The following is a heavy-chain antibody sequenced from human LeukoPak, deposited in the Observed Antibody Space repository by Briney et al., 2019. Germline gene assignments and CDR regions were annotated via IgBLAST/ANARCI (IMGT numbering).Heavy chain of an antibody. Sequence: PGGSLRLSCAASGFTFSSYAMHWVRQAPGKGLEWVAVISYDGSNKYYADSVKGRFTISRDNSKNTLYLQMNSLRAEDTAVYYCAKEGVRTGATTYPKWFDPWGQGTLVTVSS. J-gene: IGHJ5*02. CDR2: ISYDGSNK. CDR1: GFTFSSYA. V-gene: IGHV3-30-3*01. D-gene: IGHD1-26*01. CDR3: AKEGVRTGATTYPKWFDP.